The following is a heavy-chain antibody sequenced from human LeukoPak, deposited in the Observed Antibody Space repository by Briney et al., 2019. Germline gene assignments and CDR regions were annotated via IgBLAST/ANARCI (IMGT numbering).Heavy chain of an antibody. CDR3: ARGTTEGDY. D-gene: IGHD1-1*01. J-gene: IGHJ4*02. Sequence: ASVKVSCMASGYTLNDYYMHWVRQAPGQGLEWMGRINPNRGGTNYAQKFQGRVTMTRDTSSSTAYMELSRLRYDDTAVSYCARGTTEGDYWGPGTLVTVSS. CDR2: INPNRGGT. V-gene: IGHV1-2*06. CDR1: GYTLNDYY.